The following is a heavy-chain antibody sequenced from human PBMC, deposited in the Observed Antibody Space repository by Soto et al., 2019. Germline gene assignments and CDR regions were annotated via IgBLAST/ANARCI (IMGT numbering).Heavy chain of an antibody. CDR1: GGYFSGYY. CDR2: INHSGST. CDR3: ARSRTVTTFAFDI. Sequence: QVQLQQWGAGLLKPSETLSLTCAVYGGYFSGYYWSWIRQPPGKGLEWIGEINHSGSTNYNPSLKSRVTISVDTSKNQFSLKLSSVTAADTAVYYCARSRTVTTFAFDIWGQGTMVTVSS. V-gene: IGHV4-34*01. J-gene: IGHJ3*02. D-gene: IGHD4-17*01.